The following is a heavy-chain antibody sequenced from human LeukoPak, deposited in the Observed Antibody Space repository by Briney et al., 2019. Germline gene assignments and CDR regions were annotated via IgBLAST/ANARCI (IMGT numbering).Heavy chain of an antibody. CDR2: ISGSGGST. CDR1: GFTFSSYG. V-gene: IGHV3-23*01. D-gene: IGHD6-13*01. Sequence: GGSLRLSCAASGFTFSSYGMHWVRQAPGKGLEWVSAISGSGGSTYYADSVKGRFTISRDNSKNTLYLQMNSLRAEDTAVYYCARGGQQLVLDSFDYWGQGTLVTVSS. CDR3: ARGGQQLVLDSFDY. J-gene: IGHJ4*02.